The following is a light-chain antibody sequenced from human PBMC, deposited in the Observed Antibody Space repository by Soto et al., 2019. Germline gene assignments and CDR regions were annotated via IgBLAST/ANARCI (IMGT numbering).Light chain of an antibody. CDR2: GAS. CDR1: QSVSSN. V-gene: IGKV3-15*01. Sequence: EIVMTQSPATLSVSPGERATLSCRASQSVSSNLAWYQQKPGQAPRLLIYGASTRATGIPARFSGSGSETEFTLTISSLQSEDFAVYFCQQYHDRWTFGQGTKVDIK. J-gene: IGKJ1*01. CDR3: QQYHDRWT.